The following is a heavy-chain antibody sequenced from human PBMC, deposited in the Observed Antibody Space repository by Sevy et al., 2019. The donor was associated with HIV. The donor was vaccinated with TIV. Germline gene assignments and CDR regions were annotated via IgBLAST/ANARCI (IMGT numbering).Heavy chain of an antibody. J-gene: IGHJ3*02. Sequence: ASVKVSCKASGYTFTGYYMVWVRQAPGQGLEWMGRINPNSGGTNYAQKFQGRVTMTRDTSISTAYMELSSLRSDDTAVYYCAREWGITMTNAFDIWGQWTMVTVSS. CDR1: GYTFTGYY. CDR2: INPNSGGT. D-gene: IGHD3-22*01. CDR3: AREWGITMTNAFDI. V-gene: IGHV1-2*06.